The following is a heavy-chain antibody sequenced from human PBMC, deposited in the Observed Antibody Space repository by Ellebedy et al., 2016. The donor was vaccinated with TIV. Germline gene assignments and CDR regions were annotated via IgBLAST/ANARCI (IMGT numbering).Heavy chain of an antibody. CDR3: AKHGDTSGRYVGFYFDY. CDR1: GFSFGNCA. Sequence: GESLKISCAASGFSFGNCAMSWVRQAPGKGLEWVSTISGSGGHTYYADSVKGRFTISRDNSKTTVYLQMSSLRAEDTALYYCAKHGDTSGRYVGFYFDYWGQGTLVTVSS. V-gene: IGHV3-23*01. D-gene: IGHD6-19*01. CDR2: ISGSGGHT. J-gene: IGHJ4*02.